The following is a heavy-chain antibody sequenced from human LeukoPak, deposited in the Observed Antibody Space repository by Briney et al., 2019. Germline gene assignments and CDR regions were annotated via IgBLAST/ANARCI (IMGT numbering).Heavy chain of an antibody. CDR2: INHSGST. D-gene: IGHD3-9*01. CDR3: ARRSKNYDTSYYYYGMDV. Sequence: SETLSLTCAVYGGSFSGYYWSWIRQPPGKGLEWIGEINHSGSTNYNPSLKSRVTISVDTSKNQLSLKLSSLTAADTAFYYCARRSKNYDTSYYYYGMDVWGKGTTVTVSS. CDR1: GGSFSGYY. V-gene: IGHV4-34*01. J-gene: IGHJ6*04.